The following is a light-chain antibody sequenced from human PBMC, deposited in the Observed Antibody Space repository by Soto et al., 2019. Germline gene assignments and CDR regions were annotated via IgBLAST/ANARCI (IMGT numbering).Light chain of an antibody. CDR2: EVS. V-gene: IGLV2-14*01. J-gene: IGLJ3*02. CDR1: SSDVGGYNF. CDR3: SSYSLRNTLVL. Sequence: QSALTQPASVSGSPGQSITISCTGTSSDVGGYNFVSWYQHHPGKAPRLIIYEVSSRPSGVSYRFSGSKSGNTASLTISGLQAEDEADYYCSSYSLRNTLVLFGGGTKVTVL.